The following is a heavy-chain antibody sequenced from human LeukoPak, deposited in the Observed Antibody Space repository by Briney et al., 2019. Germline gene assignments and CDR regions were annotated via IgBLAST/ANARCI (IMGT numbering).Heavy chain of an antibody. V-gene: IGHV4-59*01. Sequence: PSETLSLTCTVSGGSISSYYWSWIRQPPGKGLEWIGYIYYSGSTNYNPSLKSRVAISVDTSKNQFSLKLSSVTAADTAVYYCARGRIAVADIDYWGQGTLVTVSS. CDR1: GGSISSYY. CDR3: ARGRIAVADIDY. J-gene: IGHJ4*02. D-gene: IGHD6-19*01. CDR2: IYYSGST.